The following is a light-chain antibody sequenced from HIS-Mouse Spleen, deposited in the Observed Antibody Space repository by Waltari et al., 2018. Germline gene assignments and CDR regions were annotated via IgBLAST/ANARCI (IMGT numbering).Light chain of an antibody. CDR3: CSYAGSSTFWV. CDR2: EGS. J-gene: IGLJ3*02. Sequence: QSPLTQPASVSGSPGPSSTISCTRTISAAGSYKLVFWYQQHPGKAPKLMIYEGSKRPSGVSNRFSGSKSGNTASLTISGLQAEDEADYYCCSYAGSSTFWVFGGGTKLTVL. CDR1: ISAAGSYKL. V-gene: IGLV2-23*01.